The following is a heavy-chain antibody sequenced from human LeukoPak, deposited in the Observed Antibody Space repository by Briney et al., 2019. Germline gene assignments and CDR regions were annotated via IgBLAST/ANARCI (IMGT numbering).Heavy chain of an antibody. D-gene: IGHD3-10*01. Sequence: APVKVSCKASGYTFTSYGIGWVRQAPGQGLEWMGWISAYNGNTNYAQKLQGRVTMTTDTSTSTAYMELRSLRSDDTAVYYCARARWNYYGSGSKGWFDPWGQGTLVTVSS. J-gene: IGHJ5*02. V-gene: IGHV1-18*01. CDR2: ISAYNGNT. CDR1: GYTFTSYG. CDR3: ARARWNYYGSGSKGWFDP.